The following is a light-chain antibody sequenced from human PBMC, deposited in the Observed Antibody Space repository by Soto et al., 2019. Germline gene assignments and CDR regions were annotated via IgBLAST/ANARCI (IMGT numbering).Light chain of an antibody. J-gene: IGLJ2*01. CDR2: EVS. V-gene: IGLV2-8*01. CDR1: SSDIGAYKF. CDR3: SLYAGTNSVV. Sequence: QSVLTQPPSASGSPGPSVAISCTGTSSDIGAYKFVSWYQQHPGKAPKLIIYEVSIRPSGVPDRFSGSKSGNTASLTVSGLLAEDEADYYCSLYAGTNSVVFGGGTKLTVL.